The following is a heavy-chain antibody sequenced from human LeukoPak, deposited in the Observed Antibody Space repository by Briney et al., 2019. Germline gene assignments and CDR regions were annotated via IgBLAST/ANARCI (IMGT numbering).Heavy chain of an antibody. Sequence: ASVRVSCKTSGYTFTGYYMHWVRQAPGQGLEWMGWIRPNNGDTNLAQKFQGRVTLTRDTSISTTYMELSRLRSDDTAVFCAKEYLITFFGMSNPTFAFDVWGQGTMVSVSS. V-gene: IGHV1-2*02. D-gene: IGHD3-3*01. CDR1: GYTFTGYY. CDR2: IRPNNGDT. J-gene: IGHJ3*01. CDR3: AKEYLITFFGMSNPTFAFDV.